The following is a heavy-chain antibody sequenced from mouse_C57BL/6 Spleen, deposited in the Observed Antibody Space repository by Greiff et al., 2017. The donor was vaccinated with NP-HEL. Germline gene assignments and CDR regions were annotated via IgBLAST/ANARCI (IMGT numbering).Heavy chain of an antibody. J-gene: IGHJ3*01. V-gene: IGHV7-3*01. D-gene: IGHD1-1*01. Sequence: EVKLVESGGGLVKPGGSLKLSCAASGFTFTDYYMSWVRQPPGKALEWLGFIRNKANGYTTEYSASVKGRFTISRDNSQSILYLQMNDLRADDSATYYCASSIPTVVGEFAYWGQGTLVTVSA. CDR2: IRNKANGYTT. CDR3: ASSIPTVVGEFAY. CDR1: GFTFTDYY.